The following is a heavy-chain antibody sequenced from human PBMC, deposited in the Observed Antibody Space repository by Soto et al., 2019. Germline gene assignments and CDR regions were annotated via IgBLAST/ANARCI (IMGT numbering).Heavy chain of an antibody. J-gene: IGHJ6*02. CDR2: ISAYNGNT. Sequence: QVHLVQSGGEVKKPGASVKVSCKASGYRFTSSGFSWMRQAPGQGLEWMGWISAYNGNTLYAQKFKGRVTMTTDTSTSTAYMELGSLRSDDTAVYYCATDPYCGSAPGCSALDAWGQGTTVTVSS. V-gene: IGHV1-18*04. CDR3: ATDPYCGSAPGCSALDA. D-gene: IGHD2-21*01. CDR1: GYRFTSSG.